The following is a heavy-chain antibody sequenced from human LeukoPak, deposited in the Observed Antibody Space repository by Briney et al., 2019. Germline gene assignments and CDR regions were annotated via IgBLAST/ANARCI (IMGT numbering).Heavy chain of an antibody. CDR1: GFTFSSYG. J-gene: IGHJ1*01. Sequence: GGSLRLSCAASGFTFSSYGMHWVRRAPGKGLEWVAVISYDGSNKYYADSVKGRFTISRDNSKNTLYLQMNSLRTEDTAIYYCAKEDVVVITIRYFQHWGQGTLVTVSS. CDR3: AKEDVVVITIRYFQH. V-gene: IGHV3-30*18. CDR2: ISYDGSNK. D-gene: IGHD3-22*01.